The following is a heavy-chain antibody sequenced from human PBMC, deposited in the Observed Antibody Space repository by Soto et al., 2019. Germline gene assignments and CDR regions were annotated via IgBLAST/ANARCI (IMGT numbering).Heavy chain of an antibody. CDR1: GFIFSTYS. V-gene: IGHV3-48*02. J-gene: IGHJ4*02. CDR3: ARDRCSGGSCYLYFDY. Sequence: RLSCATSGFIFSTYSMDWVRQAPGKGLEWVSYISSSSSSIYYADSVKGRFTIFRDNAKNSLYLQMNSLRDEDTAVYYCARDRCSGGSCYLYFDYWGQGTQVTVSS. CDR2: ISSSSSSI. D-gene: IGHD2-15*01.